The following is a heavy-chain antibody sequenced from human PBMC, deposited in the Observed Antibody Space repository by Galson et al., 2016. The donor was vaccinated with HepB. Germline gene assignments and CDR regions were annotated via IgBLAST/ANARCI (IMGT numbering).Heavy chain of an antibody. CDR1: GGSIKNYY. CDR2: IYYTGSV. CDR3: ARDSVPYGDPAGGYFDY. Sequence: SETLSLTCTVSGGSIKNYYWSWIRQPPGKGLEWIGYIYYTGSVTYNPSLRSRVTISIDTSATQFSLKMTSVTTADAAVYYCARDSVPYGDPAGGYFDYWGRGMPVTVSS. D-gene: IGHD2-21*02. J-gene: IGHJ4*02. V-gene: IGHV4-59*01.